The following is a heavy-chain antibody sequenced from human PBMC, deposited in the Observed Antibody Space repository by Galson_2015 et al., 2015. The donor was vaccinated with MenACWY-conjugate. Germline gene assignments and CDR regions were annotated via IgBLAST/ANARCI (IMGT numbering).Heavy chain of an antibody. J-gene: IGHJ4*02. D-gene: IGHD3-16*02. CDR1: GFSFSSYC. Sequence: LRLSCAASGFSFSSYCLNWVRQAPGKGLGWVSYITSCSTTIYYADSVKGRFNISRDNAKNSLYLQMNSLRDEDTAVYYCARDREDYEYVWGTYRPHYFDYWGRGTLVTVSS. CDR3: ARDREDYEYVWGTYRPHYFDY. V-gene: IGHV3-48*02. CDR2: ITSCSTTI.